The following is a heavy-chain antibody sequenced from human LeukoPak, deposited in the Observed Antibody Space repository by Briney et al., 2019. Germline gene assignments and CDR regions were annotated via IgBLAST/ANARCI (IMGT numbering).Heavy chain of an antibody. J-gene: IGHJ4*02. V-gene: IGHV3-23*01. CDR3: AKAFQGLVRGGYFDY. D-gene: IGHD6-19*01. Sequence: GGSLRLSCAASGFTFSSYAMSWVRQAPGKGLEWVSAISGSGGSTYYADSVEGRFTISRDNSKNTLYLQMNSLRAEDTAVYYCAKAFQGLVRGGYFDYWGQGTLVTVSS. CDR1: GFTFSSYA. CDR2: ISGSGGST.